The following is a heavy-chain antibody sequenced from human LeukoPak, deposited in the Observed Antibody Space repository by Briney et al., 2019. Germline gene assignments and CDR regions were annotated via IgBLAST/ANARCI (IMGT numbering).Heavy chain of an antibody. J-gene: IGHJ4*02. D-gene: IGHD3-22*01. CDR2: MNPNSGNT. Sequence: ASVKVSCKASGGTFSSYDINWVRQATGQGLEWMGWMNPNSGNTGYAQKFQGRVTITRNTSISTAYMELSSLRSEDTAVYYCARGTPTYDSSGYWGQGTLVTVSS. CDR1: GGTFSSYD. V-gene: IGHV1-8*03. CDR3: ARGTPTYDSSGY.